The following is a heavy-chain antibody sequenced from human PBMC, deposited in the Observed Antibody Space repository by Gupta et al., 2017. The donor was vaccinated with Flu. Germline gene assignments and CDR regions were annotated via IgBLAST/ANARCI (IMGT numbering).Heavy chain of an antibody. CDR1: GFTFSSYG. D-gene: IGHD7-27*01. J-gene: IGHJ4*02. V-gene: IGHV3-30*18. CDR3: AKNWGSFGGRYYFDY. Sequence: QVQLVESGGGVVQPGRSLRLSCAASGFTFSSYGMHWVRQAPGKGLEWVAVISYDGSNKYYADSVKGRFTISRDNSKNTLYLQMNSLRAEDTAVYYCAKNWGSFGGRYYFDYWGQGTLVTVSS. CDR2: ISYDGSNK.